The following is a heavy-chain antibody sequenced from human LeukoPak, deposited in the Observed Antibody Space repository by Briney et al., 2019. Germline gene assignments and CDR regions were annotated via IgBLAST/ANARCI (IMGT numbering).Heavy chain of an antibody. V-gene: IGHV1-2*02. Sequence: ASVKVSCKASGYTFTGYYMHWVRQAPGQGLEWMGWINPNSGGTNYAQRFQGRVTMTRDTSISTAYMELSRLRSDDTAVYYCARDPGYCSSTSCYPYYFDYWGQGTLVTVSS. D-gene: IGHD2-2*01. J-gene: IGHJ4*02. CDR2: INPNSGGT. CDR3: ARDPGYCSSTSCYPYYFDY. CDR1: GYTFTGYY.